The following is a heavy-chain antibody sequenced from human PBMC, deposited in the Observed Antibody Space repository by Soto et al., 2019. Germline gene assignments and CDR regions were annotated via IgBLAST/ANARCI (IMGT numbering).Heavy chain of an antibody. CDR3: ARGPGFGVVIPIDWFDP. CDR1: GGSISSGGYY. CDR2: IYYSGST. V-gene: IGHV4-31*03. D-gene: IGHD3-3*01. Sequence: PSATLSLTCTVSGGSISSGGYYWSWIRQHPGKGLEWIGYIYYSGSTYYNPSLKSRVTISVDTSKNQFSLKLSSVTAADTAVYYCARGPGFGVVIPIDWFDPWGQGTLVTVSS. J-gene: IGHJ5*02.